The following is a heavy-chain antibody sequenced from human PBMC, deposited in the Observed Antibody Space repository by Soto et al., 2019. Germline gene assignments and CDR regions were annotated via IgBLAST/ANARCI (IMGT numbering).Heavy chain of an antibody. J-gene: IGHJ6*02. CDR3: ARTGHQNYYYYGMDV. CDR2: IYHSGST. V-gene: IGHV4-4*02. CDR1: GFTFSTYSM. Sequence: GSLRLSCAASGFTFSTYSMNWVRQAPGKGLEWIGEIYHSGSTNYNPSLKSRVTISVDKSKNQFSLKLSSVTAADTAVYYCARTGHQNYYYYGMDVWGQGTTVTVS.